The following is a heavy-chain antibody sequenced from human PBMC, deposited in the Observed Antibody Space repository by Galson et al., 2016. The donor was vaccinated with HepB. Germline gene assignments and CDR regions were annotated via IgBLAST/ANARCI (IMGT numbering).Heavy chain of an antibody. CDR2: ISTYHGNT. J-gene: IGHJ6*02. D-gene: IGHD7-27*01. CDR1: GYTFINYG. V-gene: IGHV1-18*01. CDR3: VRGGLGV. Sequence: SVKVSCKASGYTFINYGISWVRQAPGQGLEWMGWISTYHGNTKYAQKLQDRLTMTTDTPTSTAYMELRSLRYDDTAVYYCVRGGLGVWGQGTTVTVSS.